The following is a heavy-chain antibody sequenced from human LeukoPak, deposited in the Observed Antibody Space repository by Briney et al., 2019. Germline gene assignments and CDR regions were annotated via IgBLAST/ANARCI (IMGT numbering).Heavy chain of an antibody. CDR3: ARGDPYADL. J-gene: IGHJ5*02. D-gene: IGHD2-2*01. CDR1: GFSFSTYE. V-gene: IGHV3-48*03. CDR2: ITISGNTR. Sequence: PGGSLRLSCAPSGFSFSTYEMNWVRQAPGKGLEWVSDITISGNTRNYADSVKGRFTISRDNARNSLYLQMNSLRVEDTAVYYCARGDPYADLWGQGTLVTVAS.